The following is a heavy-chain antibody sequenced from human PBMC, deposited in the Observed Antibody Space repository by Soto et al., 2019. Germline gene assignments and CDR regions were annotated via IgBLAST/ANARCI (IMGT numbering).Heavy chain of an antibody. Sequence: GRNPRLSCAASGFTFSSYALHWVRQAPGQGLEWVAVISYDGSNKYYADSVRGRFTISRDNSKNTLYLQMNSLRAEDTAVYYYETDRLRRTMKVVGRGLYLAYWCRGIWVSV. CDR3: ETDRLRRTMKVVGRGLYLAY. D-gene: IGHD3-22*01. V-gene: IGHV3-30-3*01. CDR1: GFTFSSYA. CDR2: ISYDGSNK. J-gene: IGHJ2*01.